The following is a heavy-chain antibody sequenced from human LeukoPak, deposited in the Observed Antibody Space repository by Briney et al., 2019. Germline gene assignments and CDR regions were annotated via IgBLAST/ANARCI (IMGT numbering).Heavy chain of an antibody. CDR3: ARGISAVVPRAFDL. CDR2: IGSSSVII. V-gene: IGHV3-48*04. Sequence: GGSLRLSCAVSGFMFSNYSVNWVRQAPGKGLEWISYIGSSSVIIYYADSVKGRFTISRDNATNSLFLQMNRLRPEGTAVYYCARGISAVVPRAFDLWGQGTKVTVSS. J-gene: IGHJ3*01. D-gene: IGHD2-15*01. CDR1: GFMFSNYS.